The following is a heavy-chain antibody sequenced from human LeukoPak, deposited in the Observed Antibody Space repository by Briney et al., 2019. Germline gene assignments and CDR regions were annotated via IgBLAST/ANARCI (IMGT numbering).Heavy chain of an antibody. J-gene: IGHJ5*02. Sequence: ASVNVSCKASGGTFSSYAIGWVRQAPGQGLEWMGGIIPIFGTANYAQKFQGRVTITADESTSTAYMELSSLRSEDTAVYYCARQSRVIAAAGGFDPWGQGTLVTVSS. CDR1: GGTFSSYA. D-gene: IGHD6-13*01. CDR3: ARQSRVIAAAGGFDP. V-gene: IGHV1-69*13. CDR2: IIPIFGTA.